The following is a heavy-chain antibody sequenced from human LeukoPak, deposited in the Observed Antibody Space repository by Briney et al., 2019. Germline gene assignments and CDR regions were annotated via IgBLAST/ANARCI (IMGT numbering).Heavy chain of an antibody. CDR2: ISGSGGST. J-gene: IGHJ4*02. V-gene: IGHV3-23*01. D-gene: IGHD2-2*02. CDR1: GFTFSSYA. Sequence: GGSLRLSCAASGFTFSSYAMNWVRQAPGKGLEWVSAISGSGGSTDYVDSVKGRFTISRDNSKNTLYLQMNSLRAEDTAVYYCARGPSRGIPRYWGQGTLVTVSS. CDR3: ARGPSRGIPRY.